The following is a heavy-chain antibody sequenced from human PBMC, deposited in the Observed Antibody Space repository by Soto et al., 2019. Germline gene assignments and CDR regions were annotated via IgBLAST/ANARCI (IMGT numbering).Heavy chain of an antibody. CDR1: GFTFSSYS. Sequence: PGGSLRLSCAASGFTFSSYSMNWVRQAPGKGLEWVSSISSSSSYIYYADSVKGRFTISRDNAKNSLYLQMNSLRAEDTAVYYCASDPTYYYDSSGFPFDYWGQGTLVTVSS. CDR3: ASDPTYYYDSSGFPFDY. CDR2: ISSSSSYI. D-gene: IGHD3-22*01. J-gene: IGHJ4*02. V-gene: IGHV3-21*01.